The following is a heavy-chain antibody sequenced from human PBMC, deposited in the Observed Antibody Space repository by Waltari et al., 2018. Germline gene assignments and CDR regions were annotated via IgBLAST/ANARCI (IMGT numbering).Heavy chain of an antibody. J-gene: IGHJ4*02. D-gene: IGHD5-12*01. Sequence: QVQLQESGPGLVKPSEPLSLTCPVSGDSISRSYWSWIRPPAGKGLEYIGRIYTGRHPNYNPSLESRVTMSIDTSKNEFSLKLSSVTAADTAVYYCAREVLPNATIWRSYFDYWGQGSLVTVSS. CDR1: GDSISRSY. CDR2: IYTGRHP. CDR3: AREVLPNATIWRSYFDY. V-gene: IGHV4-4*07.